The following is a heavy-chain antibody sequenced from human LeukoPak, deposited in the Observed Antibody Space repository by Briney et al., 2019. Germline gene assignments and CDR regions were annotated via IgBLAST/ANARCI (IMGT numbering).Heavy chain of an antibody. J-gene: IGHJ5*02. CDR2: INPNSGGT. V-gene: IGHV1-2*02. CDR1: GYAFTGYY. Sequence: ASVKVSCKASGYAFTGYYMHWVRQAPGQGLEWMGWINPNSGGTNYAQKFQGRVTMTRDTSISTAYMELNRLRSDDTAVYYCARIWGSSTSCYDCWFDPWGQGTLVTVSS. CDR3: ARIWGSSTSCYDCWFDP. D-gene: IGHD2-2*01.